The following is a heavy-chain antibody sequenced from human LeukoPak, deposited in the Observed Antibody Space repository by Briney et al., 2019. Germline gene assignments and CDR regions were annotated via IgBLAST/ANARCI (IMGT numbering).Heavy chain of an antibody. CDR1: GGSFSSGGYS. D-gene: IGHD3-16*02. Sequence: SQTLSLTCAVSGGSFSSGGYSWSWIRQPPGKGLEWIGYIYHSGSTYYNPSLKSRVTISVDRSKNQFSLKLSSVTAADTAVYYCARGFGGVIVIPYYFDYWGQRTLVTVSS. V-gene: IGHV4-30-2*01. J-gene: IGHJ4*02. CDR3: ARGFGGVIVIPYYFDY. CDR2: IYHSGST.